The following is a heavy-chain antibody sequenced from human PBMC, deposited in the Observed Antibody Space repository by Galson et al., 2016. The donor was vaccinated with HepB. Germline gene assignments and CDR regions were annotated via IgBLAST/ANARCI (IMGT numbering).Heavy chain of an antibody. CDR2: IQNPGST. V-gene: IGHV4-61*08. Sequence: ETLSLTCTVSSGSVSSGGYYWSWVRQSPGKGLEWIGYIQNPGSTNYNPSLKGRVTISIDRSKNQFVLELTSVTAADTAVYYCARDEGFYNGMDVWGQGTTGTVSS. CDR1: SGSVSSGGYY. D-gene: IGHD2/OR15-2a*01. CDR3: ARDEGFYNGMDV. J-gene: IGHJ6*02.